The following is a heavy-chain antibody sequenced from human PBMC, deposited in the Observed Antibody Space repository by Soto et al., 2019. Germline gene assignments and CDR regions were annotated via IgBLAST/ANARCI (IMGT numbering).Heavy chain of an antibody. J-gene: IGHJ6*02. Sequence: ASVKVSCKASGYTFTGYYMHWVRQAPGQGLEWMGWINPNTGGTNYAQKFQGRVTMTRDTSISIAYMELSRLRSDDTALYYCARLPGATTTTPMYYYGMDVWGQGTTVTVS. D-gene: IGHD1-26*01. CDR1: GYTFTGYY. CDR3: ARLPGATTTTPMYYYGMDV. CDR2: INPNTGGT. V-gene: IGHV1-2*02.